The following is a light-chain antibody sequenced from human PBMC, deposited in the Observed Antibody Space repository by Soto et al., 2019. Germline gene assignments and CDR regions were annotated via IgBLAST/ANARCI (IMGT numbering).Light chain of an antibody. V-gene: IGKV3-20*01. Sequence: EMVLTQSPGTLSLSPGERATLSCRASQNLISDYLAWYQQKPGQPPRLLIYGASLRATGIPDRFSGSGSGTDFTLNISTVEPEDSAVYYCQRYGRSPTWTFGQGTKVDIK. CDR1: QNLISDY. J-gene: IGKJ1*01. CDR3: QRYGRSPTWT. CDR2: GAS.